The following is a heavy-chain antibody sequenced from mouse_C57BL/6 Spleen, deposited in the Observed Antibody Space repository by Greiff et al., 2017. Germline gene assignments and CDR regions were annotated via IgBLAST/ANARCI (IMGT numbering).Heavy chain of an antibody. J-gene: IGHJ3*01. D-gene: IGHD2-4*01. Sequence: QVQLKQSGPGLVAPSQSLSITCTVSGFSLTSYAISWVRQPPGKGLEWLGVIWTGGGTNYNSALKSRLSISKDNSKSQVFLKMNSLQTSDTARDYCASNYDYDGAWFAYWGQGTLVTVSA. CDR1: GFSLTSYA. CDR2: IWTGGGT. V-gene: IGHV2-9-1*01. CDR3: ASNYDYDGAWFAY.